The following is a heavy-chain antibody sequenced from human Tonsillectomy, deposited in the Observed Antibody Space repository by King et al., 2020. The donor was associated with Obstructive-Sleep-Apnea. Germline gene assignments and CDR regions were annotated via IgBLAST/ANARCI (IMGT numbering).Heavy chain of an antibody. Sequence: VQLVESGGGVVQPGRSLRLSCAASGFTFSSHAMHWVRQAPGKGLEWVAVIASEDTNEDYRESVKGRFTISRDISRNTLYLQMNSLRPDDTAVYYCASQGAWYFDLWGRGTLVTVSS. CDR3: ASQGAWYFDL. V-gene: IGHV3-30*04. D-gene: IGHD3-16*01. J-gene: IGHJ2*01. CDR2: IASEDTNE. CDR1: GFTFSSHA.